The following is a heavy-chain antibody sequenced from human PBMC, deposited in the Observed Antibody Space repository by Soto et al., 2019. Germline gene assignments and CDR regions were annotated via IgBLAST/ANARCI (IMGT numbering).Heavy chain of an antibody. J-gene: IGHJ6*02. D-gene: IGHD3-3*01. CDR3: ARGGSYYDFWSGIPYFYYGMDV. CDR2: ISAYNGNT. Sequence: ASVKVSCKASGYTFTSYGISWVRQAPGQGLEWMGWISAYNGNTNYAQKLQGRVTMTTDTSTSTAYMELRSLRSDDTAVYYCARGGSYYDFWSGIPYFYYGMDVWGQGTTVTVAS. V-gene: IGHV1-18*04. CDR1: GYTFTSYG.